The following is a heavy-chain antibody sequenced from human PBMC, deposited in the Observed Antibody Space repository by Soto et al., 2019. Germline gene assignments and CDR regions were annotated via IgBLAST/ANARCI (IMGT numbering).Heavy chain of an antibody. D-gene: IGHD3-22*01. V-gene: IGHV1-45*02. Sequence: SVKVSCKASGYTFTYRYLHWVRQAPGQALEWMGWITPFNGNTNYAQKFQDRVTITRDRSMSTAYMELSSLRSEDTAMYYCARSAYDRSGSYYFDYWGQGTLVTVSS. CDR1: GYTFTYRY. CDR2: ITPFNGNT. CDR3: ARSAYDRSGSYYFDY. J-gene: IGHJ4*02.